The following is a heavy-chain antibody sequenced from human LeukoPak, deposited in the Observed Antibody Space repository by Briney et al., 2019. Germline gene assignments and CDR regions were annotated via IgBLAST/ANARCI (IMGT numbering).Heavy chain of an antibody. D-gene: IGHD6-13*01. CDR3: ARGSSSGYFDY. Sequence: SETLSLTCTVSGGSISSGSYYWSCIRQPAGKGLEWIGRIYTSGSTNYNPSLKSRVTISVDTSKNQFSLRVDSVTAADTAVFFCARGSSSGYFDYWGQGTVVTVSS. V-gene: IGHV4-61*02. J-gene: IGHJ4*02. CDR2: IYTSGST. CDR1: GGSISSGSYY.